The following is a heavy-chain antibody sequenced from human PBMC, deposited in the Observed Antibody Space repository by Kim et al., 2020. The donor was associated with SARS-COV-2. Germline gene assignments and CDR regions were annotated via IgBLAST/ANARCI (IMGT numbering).Heavy chain of an antibody. V-gene: IGHV5-10-1*01. CDR1: GYSFTSYW. J-gene: IGHJ4*02. CDR3: ARQEVGTYYYDSSGHFDY. D-gene: IGHD3-22*01. Sequence: GESLKISCKGSGYSFTSYWISWVRQMPGKGLEWMGRIDPSDSYTNYSPSFQGHVTISADKSISTAYLQWSSLKASDTAMYYCARQEVGTYYYDSSGHFDYWGQGTLVTVSS. CDR2: IDPSDSYT.